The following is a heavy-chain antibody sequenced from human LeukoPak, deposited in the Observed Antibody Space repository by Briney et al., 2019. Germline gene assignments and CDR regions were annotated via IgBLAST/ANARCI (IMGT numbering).Heavy chain of an antibody. CDR2: FDPEDGET. D-gene: IGHD2-2*01. V-gene: IGHV1-24*01. Sequence: ASVKVSCKVSGYTLTELSMHWVRQASGKGLEWMGGFDPEDGETIYAQKFQGRVTMTEDTSTDTAYMELSSLRSEDTAVHYCATDIYCSSTSCYESHWGQGTLVTVSS. J-gene: IGHJ4*02. CDR3: ATDIYCSSTSCYESH. CDR1: GYTLTELS.